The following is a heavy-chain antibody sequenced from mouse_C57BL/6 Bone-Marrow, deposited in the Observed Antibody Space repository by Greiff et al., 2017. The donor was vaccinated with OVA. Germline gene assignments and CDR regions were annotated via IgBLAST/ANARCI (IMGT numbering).Heavy chain of an antibody. CDR3: AREGIYYDHVYAMDY. Sequence: DVMLVESGGDLVKPGGSLKLSCAASGFTFSSYGMTWVRQTPDKRLEWVATISSGGSYTYYPDSVKGRFTISRDNATNTLYLQMSSLKSEDTAMYYGAREGIYYDHVYAMDYWGQGTSVTVSA. V-gene: IGHV5-6*02. J-gene: IGHJ4*01. CDR1: GFTFSSYG. D-gene: IGHD2-4*01. CDR2: ISSGGSYT.